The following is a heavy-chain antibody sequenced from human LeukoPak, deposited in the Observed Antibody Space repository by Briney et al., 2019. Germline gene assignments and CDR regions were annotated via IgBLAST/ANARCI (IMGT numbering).Heavy chain of an antibody. CDR1: GGSISSSSYY. CDR2: IYYSGST. J-gene: IGHJ5*02. V-gene: IGHV4-39*01. CDR3: ARGKVIVVPAALGNWFDP. Sequence: SETLSLTCTVSGGSISSSSYYWGWIRQPPGKGLEWIGSIYYSGSTYYNPSLKSRVTISVDTSKNQFSLKLSSVTAADTAVYYCARGKVIVVPAALGNWFDPWGQGTLVTVSS. D-gene: IGHD2-2*01.